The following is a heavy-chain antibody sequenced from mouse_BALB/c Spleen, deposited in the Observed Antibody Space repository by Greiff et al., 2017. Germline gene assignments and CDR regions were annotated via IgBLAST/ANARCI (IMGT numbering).Heavy chain of an antibody. J-gene: IGHJ1*01. CDR3: ARTTATSWYFDV. CDR1: GDSITSGY. D-gene: IGHD1-2*01. V-gene: IGHV3-8*02. CDR2: ISYSGST. Sequence: EVKLQESGPRLVKPSQTLSLTCSVTGDSITSGYWNWIRKFPGNKLEYMGYISYSGSTYYNPSLKSRISITRDTSKNQYYLQLNSVTTEDTATYYCARTTATSWYFDVWGAGTTVTVSS.